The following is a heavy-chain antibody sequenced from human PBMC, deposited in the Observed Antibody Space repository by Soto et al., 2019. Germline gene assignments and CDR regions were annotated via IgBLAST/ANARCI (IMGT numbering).Heavy chain of an antibody. CDR3: AGSRLSYSSSWYPHGMDV. V-gene: IGHV3-48*01. CDR2: ISSGSTTM. CDR1: GFTSNSYG. D-gene: IGHD6-13*01. Sequence: PGGSLRLSCAASGFTSNSYGMNWVRQAPGKGLEWISYISSGSTTMYYTDSVKGRFTISRDNVKNSLYLQMNSLRAEDTAVYYCAGSRLSYSSSWYPHGMDVWGQGTTVTVSS. J-gene: IGHJ6*02.